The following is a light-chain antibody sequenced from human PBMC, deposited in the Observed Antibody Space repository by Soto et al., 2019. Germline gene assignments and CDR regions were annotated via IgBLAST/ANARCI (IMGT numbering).Light chain of an antibody. CDR1: QSVSSY. CDR2: DAS. CDR3: QQRSNWRAT. Sequence: EIVLTQSPATLSLSPGERATLSCRASQSVSSYLAWYQQKPGQAPRLLIYDASNRATGIPARFSGSGSGIDFTLTISSLEPEDFAVYYCQQRSNWRATFGGGTKVEIK. J-gene: IGKJ4*01. V-gene: IGKV3-11*01.